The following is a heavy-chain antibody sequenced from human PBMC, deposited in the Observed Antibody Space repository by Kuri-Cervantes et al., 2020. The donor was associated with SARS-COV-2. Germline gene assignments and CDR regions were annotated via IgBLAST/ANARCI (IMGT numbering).Heavy chain of an antibody. CDR2: ISSSSSYI. V-gene: IGHV3-21*01. D-gene: IGHD2-8*01. J-gene: IGHJ6*02. Sequence: GGSLRLSCAASGSTFSSYRMNWVRQAPGKGLEWVSSISSSSSYIYYADSVKGRFTISRDNAKNSLYLQMNSLRAGDTAVYYCAKDIVLMVYAIKVMGYYYYGMDVWGQGTTVTVSS. CDR1: GSTFSSYR. CDR3: AKDIVLMVYAIKVMGYYYYGMDV.